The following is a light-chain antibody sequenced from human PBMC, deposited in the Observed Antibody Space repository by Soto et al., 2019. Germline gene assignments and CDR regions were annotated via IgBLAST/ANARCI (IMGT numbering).Light chain of an antibody. CDR3: QQRNNWPT. Sequence: EIVLTQSPATLSLSPGERATLSWRASQSVTSNLAWYQQKPGQAPRLLIYDASNRATGIPARFSGSGSGTDFTLTISSLEPEDFAVYYCQQRNNWPTFGPGTKVDIK. J-gene: IGKJ3*01. CDR2: DAS. CDR1: QSVTSN. V-gene: IGKV3-11*01.